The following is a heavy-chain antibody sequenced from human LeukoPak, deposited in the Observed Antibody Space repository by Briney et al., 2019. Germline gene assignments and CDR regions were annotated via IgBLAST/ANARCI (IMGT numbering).Heavy chain of an antibody. CDR1: RYTFTSYD. CDR3: ARGSQGYSYGFWGFDP. J-gene: IGHJ5*02. Sequence: ASVKVSCQASRYTFTSYDINWVRQATGQGLEWMGWMNPNSGNTGYAQKLQGRVTMTRNTSISTAYMELSSLRSEDTAVYSCARGSQGYSYGFWGFDPWGQGNLVTVSS. CDR2: MNPNSGNT. V-gene: IGHV1-8*01. D-gene: IGHD5-18*01.